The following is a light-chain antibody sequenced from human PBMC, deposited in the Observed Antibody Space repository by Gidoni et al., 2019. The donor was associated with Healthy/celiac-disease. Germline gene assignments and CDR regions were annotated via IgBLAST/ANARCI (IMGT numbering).Light chain of an antibody. CDR3: QQYNNWPFT. CDR2: GAS. V-gene: IGKV3-15*01. Sequence: DIVLTQSPATLSVSPGERATLSCRASQSVSSNLAWYQQKPGQAPRLLIYGASTRATGIPARCSGSGSGTEFTLTISSLQSEDFAVYYCQQYNNWPFTFGPGTKVDIK. CDR1: QSVSSN. J-gene: IGKJ3*01.